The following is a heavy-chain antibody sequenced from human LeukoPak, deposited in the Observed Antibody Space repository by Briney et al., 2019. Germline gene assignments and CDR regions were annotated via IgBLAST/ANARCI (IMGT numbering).Heavy chain of an antibody. J-gene: IGHJ4*02. D-gene: IGHD5-18*01. V-gene: IGHV4-59*01. CDR1: GVPISSYY. Sequence: SETLSLTCTVSGVPISSYYWSWIRQPPGKGLEWIGYIYYSGSTNYNPSLKSRVTISVDTSKNQFSLKLSSVTAADTAVYYCARVKVGYSYGSPYFDYWGQGTLVTVSS. CDR2: IYYSGST. CDR3: ARVKVGYSYGSPYFDY.